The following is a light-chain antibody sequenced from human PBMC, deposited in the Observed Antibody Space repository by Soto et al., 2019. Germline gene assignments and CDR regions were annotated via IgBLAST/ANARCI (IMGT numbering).Light chain of an antibody. CDR2: NDD. J-gene: IGLJ1*01. Sequence: QSVLTQPPSVSGTPGLRVNISCSGGISNIGKDTVNWYQQLPGTAPKLLMFNDDKRPSGVPDRFSGSRSGTSASLAISGLQSDDEAVYYCSSYAGSNSYVFGTGTKVTVL. V-gene: IGLV1-44*01. CDR3: SSYAGSNSYV. CDR1: ISNIGKDT.